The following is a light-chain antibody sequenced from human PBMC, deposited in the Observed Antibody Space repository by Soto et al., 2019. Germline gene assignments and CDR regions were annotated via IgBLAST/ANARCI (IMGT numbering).Light chain of an antibody. Sequence: DIQMTQSPSSLSASVGDRVTITCRASQGISNYLAWYQQKPGKVPKLLIYAASTLQSGVPSRFSGSGSSTAFTLTISSLQPEDVATYYFPEYNSAPFTFGPGTKVDVK. V-gene: IGKV1-27*01. J-gene: IGKJ3*01. CDR2: AAS. CDR3: PEYNSAPFT. CDR1: QGISNY.